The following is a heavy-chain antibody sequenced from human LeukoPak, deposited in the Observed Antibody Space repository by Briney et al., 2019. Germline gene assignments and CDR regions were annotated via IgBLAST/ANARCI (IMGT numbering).Heavy chain of an antibody. CDR1: GYTFTSNY. Sequence: ASVKVSCKASGYTFTSNYMHWVRQAPGQGLEWMGWINPNSGGTNYAQKFQGRVTMTRDTSISTAYMELSRLRSDDTAVYYCARTGRYDFWSGYYPTIDYWGQGTLVTVSS. J-gene: IGHJ4*02. CDR2: INPNSGGT. CDR3: ARTGRYDFWSGYYPTIDY. V-gene: IGHV1-2*02. D-gene: IGHD3-3*01.